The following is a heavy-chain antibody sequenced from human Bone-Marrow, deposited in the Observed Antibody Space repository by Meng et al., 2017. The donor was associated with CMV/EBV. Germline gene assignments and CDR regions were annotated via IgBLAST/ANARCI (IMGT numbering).Heavy chain of an antibody. CDR1: GFTLSRNW. CDR3: ARNDEAAEEVDY. CDR2: INEDGSEK. Sequence: GGSLRLSCAASGFTLSRNWMSWVRQAPGKGLEWVANINEDGSEKNYVDSVKGRFTISRDNVKKSVHLQMNSLRGEDTAVYYCARNDEAAEEVDYWGQGTLVTVSS. D-gene: IGHD6-25*01. J-gene: IGHJ4*02. V-gene: IGHV3-7*01.